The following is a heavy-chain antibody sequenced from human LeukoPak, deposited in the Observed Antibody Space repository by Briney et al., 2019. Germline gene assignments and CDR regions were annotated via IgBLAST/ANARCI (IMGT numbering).Heavy chain of an antibody. D-gene: IGHD3-3*01. CDR3: ARGRERFLEWSPFDY. Sequence: PSETLSLTCTVSGGSISSYYWSWIRQPPGKGLKWIGYIYYSGSTNYNPSLKSRVTISVDTSKNQFSLKLSSVTAADTAVYYCARGRERFLEWSPFDYWGQGTLVTVSS. CDR2: IYYSGST. CDR1: GGSISSYY. J-gene: IGHJ4*02. V-gene: IGHV4-59*01.